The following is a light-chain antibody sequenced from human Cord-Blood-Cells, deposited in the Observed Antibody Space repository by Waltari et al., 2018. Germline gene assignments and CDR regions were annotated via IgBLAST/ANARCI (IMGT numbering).Light chain of an antibody. CDR3: QQYGSSPPFT. Sequence: EIVLTQSPGTLSLSPGERATLPCRASQSVSSSYLAWYQQKPGQAPKLLIYGASRRATCIPNRFSGSGSGTDFTLTIRPLEPEDFAVYYCQQYGSSPPFTFGPGTKVDIK. V-gene: IGKV3-20*01. CDR1: QSVSSSY. J-gene: IGKJ3*01. CDR2: GAS.